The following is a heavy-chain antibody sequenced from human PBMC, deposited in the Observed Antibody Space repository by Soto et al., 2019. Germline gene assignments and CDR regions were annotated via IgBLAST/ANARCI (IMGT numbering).Heavy chain of an antibody. Sequence: QVQLVQSGAEVKKPGSSVKVSCKASGGTFSSYTISWVRQAPGQGLEWMGRIIPILGIANYAQKFQGRVTITANKSTSTAYMELSSLRSEDTAVYYCARDSVGATFHYWGQGTLVIVSS. CDR1: GGTFSSYT. CDR3: ARDSVGATFHY. V-gene: IGHV1-69*08. D-gene: IGHD1-26*01. CDR2: IIPILGIA. J-gene: IGHJ4*02.